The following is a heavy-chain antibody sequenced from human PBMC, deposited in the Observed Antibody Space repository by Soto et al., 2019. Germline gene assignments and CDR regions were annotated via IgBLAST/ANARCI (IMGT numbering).Heavy chain of an antibody. J-gene: IGHJ4*02. CDR2: ISGSGGST. V-gene: IGHV3-23*01. D-gene: IGHD1-26*01. CDR3: ATTSGSYYYFDY. CDR1: GFTFSSYA. Sequence: GGSLRLSCAASGFTFSSYAVSWVRQAPGKGLEWVAAISGSGGSTYYAASVKGRFTISRDNSKNTLYLQMNSLRAEDTAVYYCATTSGSYYYFDYWGQGTLVTVSS.